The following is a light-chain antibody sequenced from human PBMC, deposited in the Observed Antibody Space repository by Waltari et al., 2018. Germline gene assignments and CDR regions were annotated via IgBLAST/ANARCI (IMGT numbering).Light chain of an antibody. J-gene: IGLJ1*01. CDR2: EVT. Sequence: QSGLTQPASVSGSPGQSITISCTGTSSAVGNYNLVSWYQQYPGKAPKLMVNEVTKRTSGVSDRFSGSKSGNTASPTIYGLQSEDEADYYCCSYAGLGIYVFGTGTKVTVL. V-gene: IGLV2-23*02. CDR1: SSAVGNYNL. CDR3: CSYAGLGIYV.